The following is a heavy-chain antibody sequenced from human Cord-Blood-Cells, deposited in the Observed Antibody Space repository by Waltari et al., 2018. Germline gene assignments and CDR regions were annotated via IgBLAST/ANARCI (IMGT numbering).Heavy chain of an antibody. CDR1: GYTFTGYY. D-gene: IGHD6-6*01. CDR2: SNPKSGGT. CDR3: ARGRPLIIAARAADAFDI. J-gene: IGHJ3*02. Sequence: QVQLVQSGAEVKKPGAPVKVSCKASGYTFTGYYMHWVRQAPEQGLEWMGWSNPKSGGTNYAQKFQGRVTMTRDTSISTAYMELSRLRSDDTAVYYCARGRPLIIAARAADAFDIWGQGTMVTVSS. V-gene: IGHV1-2*02.